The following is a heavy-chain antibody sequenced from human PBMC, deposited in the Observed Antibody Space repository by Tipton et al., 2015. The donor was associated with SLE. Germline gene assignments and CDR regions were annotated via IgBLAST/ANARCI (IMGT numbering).Heavy chain of an antibody. Sequence: TLSLTCTVSGGSISTYYWSWIRQPPGRGLEWIGFIYYGGTANNNPSLKSRVTISVDRSKNQFSLRLSSVTAADTAVYYCARSEYREGLLAYWGQGTLVAVSS. CDR3: ARSEYREGLLAY. CDR1: GGSISTYY. V-gene: IGHV4-59*01. CDR2: IYYGGTA. D-gene: IGHD3-3*02. J-gene: IGHJ4*02.